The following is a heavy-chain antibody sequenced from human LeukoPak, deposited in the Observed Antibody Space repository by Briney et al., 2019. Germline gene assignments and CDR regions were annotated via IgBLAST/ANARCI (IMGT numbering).Heavy chain of an antibody. D-gene: IGHD6-19*01. V-gene: IGHV3-64D*09. CDR2: ISSNGGST. CDR3: VKHSGWYVFWYFDY. CDR1: GFTFSSYA. J-gene: IGHJ4*02. Sequence: PGGSLRLSCSASGFTFSSYAMHWVRQAPGKGLEYVPAISSNGGSTYYADSVKGRFTISRDNSKNTLYLRMSSLRAEDTAVYYCVKHSGWYVFWYFDYWGQGTLVTVSS.